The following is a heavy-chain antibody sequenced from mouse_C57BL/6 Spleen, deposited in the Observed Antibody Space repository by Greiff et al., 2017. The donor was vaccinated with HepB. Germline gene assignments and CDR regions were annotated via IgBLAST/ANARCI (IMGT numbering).Heavy chain of an antibody. D-gene: IGHD6-1*01. J-gene: IGHJ4*01. Sequence: QVQLQQSGAELARPGASVKLSCKASGYTFTSYGISWVKQRTGQGLEWIGEIYPRSGNTYYNEKFKGKATLTADKSSSTAYMELRSLTSEDSAVYYCARCHDIYAMDYWGQGTSVTVSS. CDR3: ARCHDIYAMDY. CDR1: GYTFTSYG. V-gene: IGHV1-81*01. CDR2: IYPRSGNT.